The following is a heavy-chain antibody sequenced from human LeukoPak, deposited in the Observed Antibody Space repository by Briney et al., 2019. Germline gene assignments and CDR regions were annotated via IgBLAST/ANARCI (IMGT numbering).Heavy chain of an antibody. V-gene: IGHV1-8*01. J-gene: IGHJ5*02. CDR2: MNPNSGNT. D-gene: IGHD3-10*01. CDR3: ARRPPRYYSVNWFDP. Sequence: MNPNSGNTGYAQKFQGRVTMTRNTSISTAYMELSSLRSEDTAVYYCARRPPRYYSVNWFDPWGQGTLVTVSS.